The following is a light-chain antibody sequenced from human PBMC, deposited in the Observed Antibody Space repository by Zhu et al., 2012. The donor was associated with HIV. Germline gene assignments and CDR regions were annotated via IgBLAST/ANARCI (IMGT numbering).Light chain of an antibody. J-gene: IGKJ3*01. CDR3: LQDHTYPFT. CDR2: GAS. V-gene: IGKV1-9*01. CDR1: QGISNH. Sequence: GDRVTITCRASQGISNHLAWYHQKPGKAPKLLIYGASVLQSGVPSRFSGSGSGTEFTLTISSLQPEDFATYFCLQDHTYPFTFGPGTKVDI.